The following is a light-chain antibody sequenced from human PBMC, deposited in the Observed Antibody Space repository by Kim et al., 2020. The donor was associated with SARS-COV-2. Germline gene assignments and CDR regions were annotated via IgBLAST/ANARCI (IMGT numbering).Light chain of an antibody. CDR2: GAS. V-gene: IGKV3-15*01. Sequence: VYPGERATRPCRASKGVSSNLAGYQQKPGQAPRPFIYGASTRATGIPARFSGSGSGTEFTLTISSLQSEDFAVYYCQQYNNWLWTFGQGTKVDIK. CDR3: QQYNNWLWT. CDR1: KGVSSN. J-gene: IGKJ1*01.